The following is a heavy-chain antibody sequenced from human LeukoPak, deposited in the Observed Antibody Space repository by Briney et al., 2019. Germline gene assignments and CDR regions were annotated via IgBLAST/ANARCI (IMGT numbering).Heavy chain of an antibody. CDR2: ISGSGGST. Sequence: GGSLRLSCAASGFTFSSYAMSWVRQAPGKGLEWVSAISGSGGSTNYADSVEGRFTISRDNSKNTLYLQMNSLRAEDTAVYYCAKVVSSGYYYDSSGYYYDYWGQGTLVTVSS. J-gene: IGHJ4*02. CDR3: AKVVSSGYYYDSSGYYYDY. D-gene: IGHD3-22*01. V-gene: IGHV3-23*01. CDR1: GFTFSSYA.